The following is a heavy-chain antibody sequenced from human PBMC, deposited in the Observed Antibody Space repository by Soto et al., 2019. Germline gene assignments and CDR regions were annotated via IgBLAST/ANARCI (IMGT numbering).Heavy chain of an antibody. CDR2: INHSGST. Sequence: SGTLALTCAVYGGSFSGYYWSWIRQPPGKGLEWIGEINHSGSTNYNPSLKSRVTISVDTSKNQFSLKLSSVTAADTAVYYCARGLTYYYGSGSYPNGGLFDPWGKGTLVTACS. CDR1: GGSFSGYY. D-gene: IGHD3-10*01. CDR3: ARGLTYYYGSGSYPNGGLFDP. J-gene: IGHJ5*02. V-gene: IGHV4-34*01.